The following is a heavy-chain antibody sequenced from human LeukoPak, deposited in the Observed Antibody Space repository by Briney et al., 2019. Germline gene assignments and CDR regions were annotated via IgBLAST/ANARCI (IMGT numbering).Heavy chain of an antibody. CDR1: GFTFSSYA. CDR3: ARAMVRGVIQD. D-gene: IGHD3-10*01. V-gene: IGHV3-23*01. Sequence: GGSLRLSCAASGFTFSSYAMSWVRQAPGKGLEWVSAISGSGGSTYYADSVKGRFTISRDNSKNTLYLQMNSLRAEDTAVYYCARAMVRGVIQDWGQGTLVTVSS. J-gene: IGHJ4*02. CDR2: ISGSGGST.